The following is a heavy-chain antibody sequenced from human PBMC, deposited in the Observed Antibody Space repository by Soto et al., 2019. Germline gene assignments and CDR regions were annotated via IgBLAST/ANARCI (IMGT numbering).Heavy chain of an antibody. Sequence: QVQLVESGGGLVKPGGSLRLSCAASGFTFSDYYMSWCRQAPGKVLEWVSYSSNSGSNIYYADSVKGRFTISRDNPKNSLYLQMNSLRAENPAVYYCARYRRYSSSFYHWGQGTLVPVSS. CDR2: SSNSGSNI. CDR1: GFTFSDYY. J-gene: IGHJ5*02. D-gene: IGHD6-13*01. CDR3: ARYRRYSSSFYH. V-gene: IGHV3-11*01.